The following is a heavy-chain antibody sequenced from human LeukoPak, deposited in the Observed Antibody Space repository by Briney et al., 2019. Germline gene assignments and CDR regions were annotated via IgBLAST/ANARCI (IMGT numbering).Heavy chain of an antibody. Sequence: SETLSLTCTVSGGSIFSYYWSWFRQPPGKGLEWIGYIYTSGSTNYDPSLKSRVTISIDTSKNQFSLKLSSVTAADTAVHYCARHGYYYYMDVWGKGTTVTVSS. J-gene: IGHJ6*03. CDR1: GGSIFSYY. CDR2: IYTSGST. CDR3: ARHGYYYYMDV. V-gene: IGHV4-4*09.